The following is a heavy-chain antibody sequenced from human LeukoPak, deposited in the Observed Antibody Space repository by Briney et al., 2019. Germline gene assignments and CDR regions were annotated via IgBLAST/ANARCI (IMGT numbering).Heavy chain of an antibody. D-gene: IGHD2/OR15-2a*01. J-gene: IGHJ4*02. CDR3: ARDYHNKGHDY. CDR1: GFTFNNYA. CDR2: ISGGGDST. Sequence: GGSLRLSCAASGFTFNNYAMRWVRQAPGKGLEWVSGISGGGDSTFYADSVKGRFTISKDTSKNTLFLHLTSLRAEDTAMYYCARDYHNKGHDYWGPGTLVTVSS. V-gene: IGHV3-23*01.